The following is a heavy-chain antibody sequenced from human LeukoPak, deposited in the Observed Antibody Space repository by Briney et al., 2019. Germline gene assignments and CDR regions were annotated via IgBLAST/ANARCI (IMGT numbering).Heavy chain of an antibody. D-gene: IGHD6-13*01. Sequence: GASVKVSCKASGGTFSIYAISLVRQAPGQGLEWMGGIIPIFGTTNYAQKLQGRVTITADESTSTAYMELSSLRSEDTAVYYCARGPVGYSSSWYEYFQHWGQGTLVTVSS. CDR1: GGTFSIYA. CDR3: ARGPVGYSSSWYEYFQH. V-gene: IGHV1-69*13. J-gene: IGHJ1*01. CDR2: IIPIFGTT.